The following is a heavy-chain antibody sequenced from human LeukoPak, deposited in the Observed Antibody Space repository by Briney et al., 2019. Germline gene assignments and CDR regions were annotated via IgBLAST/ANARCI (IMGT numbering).Heavy chain of an antibody. CDR1: GGSFSGYY. CDR3: AGGARYSSSWHRLSWFDP. CDR2: INHSGST. V-gene: IGHV4-34*01. J-gene: IGHJ5*02. Sequence: SETLSLTCAVYGGSFSGYYWSWIRQPPGKGLEWIGEINHSGSTNYNPSLKSRVTISVDTSKNQFSLKLSSVTAADTAVYYCAGGARYSSSWHRLSWFDPWGQGTLVTVSS. D-gene: IGHD6-13*01.